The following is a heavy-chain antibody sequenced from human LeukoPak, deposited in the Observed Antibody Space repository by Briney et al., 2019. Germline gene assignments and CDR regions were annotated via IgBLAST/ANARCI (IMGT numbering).Heavy chain of an antibody. CDR3: AKDLGLMAAAYYFDY. CDR2: ISDSGGST. V-gene: IGHV3-23*01. Sequence: GGSLRLSCAASGFTFSSYAMSWVRQAPGKGLEWVSGISDSGGSTYYADSVKGRFTISRDNSKNTLYLQMNSLRAEDTAVYYCAKDLGLMAAAYYFDYWGQGTLVTVSS. CDR1: GFTFSSYA. D-gene: IGHD6-13*01. J-gene: IGHJ4*02.